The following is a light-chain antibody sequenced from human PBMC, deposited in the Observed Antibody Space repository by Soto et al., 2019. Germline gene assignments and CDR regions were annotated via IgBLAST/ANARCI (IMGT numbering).Light chain of an antibody. CDR2: LNSDGSH. CDR3: QTWGSGIVV. CDR1: SGHSNYA. V-gene: IGLV4-69*01. Sequence: QPVLTQSPSASASLGASVKLTCTLSSGHSNYAIAWHQQQSEKGPRYLMKLNSDGSHSKVDGIPDRFSGSSSGAERYLTISSLQSEDEADYYCQTWGSGIVVFGGGTKLTVL. J-gene: IGLJ2*01.